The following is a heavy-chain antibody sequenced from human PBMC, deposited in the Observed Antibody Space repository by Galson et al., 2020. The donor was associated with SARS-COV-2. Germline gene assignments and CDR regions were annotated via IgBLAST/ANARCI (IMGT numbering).Heavy chain of an antibody. J-gene: IGHJ4*02. CDR2: IYHSGST. V-gene: IGHV4-39*07. CDR3: ARVGYSSGWY. Sequence: SETLSLTCTVSGDSIRSSTDYWGWIRQPPGKGLEWIGSIYHSGSTYYNPSRKSRVTISLDTSKNQFSLKLFSVTAADTAVYYCARVGYSSGWYWGQGTLVTVSS. CDR1: GDSIRSSTDY. D-gene: IGHD6-19*01.